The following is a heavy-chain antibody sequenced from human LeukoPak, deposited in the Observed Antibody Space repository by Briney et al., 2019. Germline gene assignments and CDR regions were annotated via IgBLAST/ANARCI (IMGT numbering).Heavy chain of an antibody. CDR2: IYYSGST. V-gene: IGHV4-59*08. CDR3: ARLGYTSASYAGGFDY. J-gene: IGHJ4*02. D-gene: IGHD6-19*01. CDR1: GGSISHYY. Sequence: SETLSLTCTVSGGSISHYYWSWIRQPPGKELEWIGYIYYSGSTNYNPSLKSRVTISVDTSKNQFSLKLSSVTAADTAVYYCARLGYTSASYAGGFDYWGQGTLVTVSS.